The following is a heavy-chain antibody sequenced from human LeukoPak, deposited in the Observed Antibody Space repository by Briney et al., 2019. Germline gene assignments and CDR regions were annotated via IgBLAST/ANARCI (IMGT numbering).Heavy chain of an antibody. V-gene: IGHV3-23*01. CDR1: GFTFSSYA. J-gene: IGHJ4*02. Sequence: PGGSLRLSCAASGFTFSSYAMSWVRQAPGKGLEWVSVMGGSDGRIYYADSVKGRFTISRDNSKNTVYLQLNSLRAEDTAVYYCAKQGLTTSWLYFDYWGQGTLVTVSS. D-gene: IGHD2-2*02. CDR3: AKQGLTTSWLYFDY. CDR2: MGGSDGRI.